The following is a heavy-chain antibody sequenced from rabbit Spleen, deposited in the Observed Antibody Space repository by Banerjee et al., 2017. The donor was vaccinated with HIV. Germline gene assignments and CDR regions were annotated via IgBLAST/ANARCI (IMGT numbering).Heavy chain of an antibody. CDR2: IYAGSSGST. J-gene: IGHJ4*01. Sequence: QSLEESGGDLVKPGASLTLTCTASGFSFSSSYWICWVRQAPGKGLEWIACIYAGSSGSTYYASWAKGRFTISKTSSTTVTLQMTSLTAADTAAYFCARDGYSRGWGIILYYFNLWGPGTLVTVS. V-gene: IGHV1S40*01. D-gene: IGHD4-1*01. CDR1: GFSFSSSYW. CDR3: ARDGYSRGWGIILYYFNL.